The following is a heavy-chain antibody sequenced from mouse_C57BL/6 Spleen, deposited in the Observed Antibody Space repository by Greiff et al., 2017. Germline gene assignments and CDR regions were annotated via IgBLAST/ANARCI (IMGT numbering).Heavy chain of an antibody. CDR2: IDPSDSYT. D-gene: IGHD2-5*01. Sequence: QVQLQQPGAELVKPGASVKLSCKASGYTFTSYWMQWVKQRPGQGLEWIGEIDPSDSYTNYNQKFKGKATLTVDTSSSTAYMQLSSLTSEDSAVYYCARSWDYSNSWFAYWGQGTLVTVSA. J-gene: IGHJ3*01. CDR1: GYTFTSYW. V-gene: IGHV1-50*01. CDR3: ARSWDYSNSWFAY.